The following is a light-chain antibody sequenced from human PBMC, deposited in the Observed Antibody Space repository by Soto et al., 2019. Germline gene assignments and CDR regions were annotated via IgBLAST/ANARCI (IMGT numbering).Light chain of an antibody. Sequence: DIQVTQSPATLSASVGDRVTTTCRASQRISSWLAWYQQKPGKAPKVLIYDASSLESGVPSRFSGSGSGTEFTLTISSLQPDDYATYYCQQYNTYPWTFGQGTKVDIK. CDR2: DAS. V-gene: IGKV1-5*01. CDR3: QQYNTYPWT. J-gene: IGKJ1*01. CDR1: QRISSW.